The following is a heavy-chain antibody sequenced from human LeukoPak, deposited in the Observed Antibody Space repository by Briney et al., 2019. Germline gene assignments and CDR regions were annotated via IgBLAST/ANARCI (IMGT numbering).Heavy chain of an antibody. Sequence: ASVKVSCKASGDTFTGYYMHWVRQAPGQGLEWMGWINPNSGGTNYAQKLQGRVTMTRDTSISTAYMELSRLKSDDTAVYYCARVPQYGDAFDIWGQGTMVTVSS. CDR3: ARVPQYGDAFDI. CDR1: GDTFTGYY. J-gene: IGHJ3*02. D-gene: IGHD4-17*01. V-gene: IGHV1-2*02. CDR2: INPNSGGT.